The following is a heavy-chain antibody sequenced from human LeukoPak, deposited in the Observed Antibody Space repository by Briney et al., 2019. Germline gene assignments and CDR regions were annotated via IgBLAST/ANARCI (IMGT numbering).Heavy chain of an antibody. V-gene: IGHV3-48*03. D-gene: IGHD6-13*01. CDR1: GFTFSSFE. CDR2: ISTSGFTT. Sequence: GGSLRLSCGASGFTFSSFEMNWVRQAPGKGLEWVSYISTSGFTTYYADSVKGRFTISRDNAKNSLYLQMNSLRAEDTAVYYCARSLYSSSWDYFDYWGQGTLVTVSS. CDR3: ARSLYSSSWDYFDY. J-gene: IGHJ4*02.